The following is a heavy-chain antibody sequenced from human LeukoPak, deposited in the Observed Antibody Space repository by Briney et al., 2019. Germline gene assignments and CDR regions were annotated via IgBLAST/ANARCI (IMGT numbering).Heavy chain of an antibody. J-gene: IGHJ4*02. V-gene: IGHV3-23*01. CDR3: ARDPSGSGPDFDS. Sequence: GESLRLSCAASGFTFNTYAMSWVRQAPGKGLEWVSAISSSGGSTFHADSVKGRFTISRDNSKSTLYLQMNSLRAEDTALYYCARDPSGSGPDFDSWGQGTLVTVSS. D-gene: IGHD2-15*01. CDR1: GFTFNTYA. CDR2: ISSSGGST.